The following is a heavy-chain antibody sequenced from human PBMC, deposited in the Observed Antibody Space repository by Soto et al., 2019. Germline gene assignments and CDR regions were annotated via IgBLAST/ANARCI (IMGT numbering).Heavy chain of an antibody. V-gene: IGHV3-30*18. CDR1: GFTFSSYG. J-gene: IGHJ4*02. CDR3: AKGRSVVVVTAMLDY. D-gene: IGHD2-21*02. CDR2: ISYDGSNK. Sequence: QVQLVESGGGVVQPGRSLRLSCAASGFTFSSYGMHWVRQAPGKGLEWVAVISYDGSNKYYADSVKGRFTISRDNSKNTLYLQMNSLRAEDTAVYYCAKGRSVVVVTAMLDYWGQGTLVTVSS.